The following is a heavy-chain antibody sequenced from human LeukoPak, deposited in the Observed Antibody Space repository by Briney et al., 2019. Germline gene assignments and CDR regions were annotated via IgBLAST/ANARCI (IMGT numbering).Heavy chain of an antibody. D-gene: IGHD6-13*01. CDR1: GFTFSSYA. V-gene: IGHV3-23*01. CDR2: ISGSGGST. CDR3: AKFKYAVAAAGTGDY. J-gene: IGHJ4*02. Sequence: GGSLRLSCAASGFTFSSYAMNWVRQAPGKGLEWVSAISGSGGSTYYADSVKGRFTISRDNSKNTLYPQMNSLRAEDTAVYYCAKFKYAVAAAGTGDYWGQGTLVTVSS.